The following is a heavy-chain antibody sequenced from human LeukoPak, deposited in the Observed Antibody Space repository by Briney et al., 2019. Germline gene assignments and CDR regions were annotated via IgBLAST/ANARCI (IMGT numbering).Heavy chain of an antibody. Sequence: SETLSLTCTVSGGSISSGSYYWRWIRQPAGKGLEWIGRIYTSGSTNYNPSLKSRVTISVDTSKNQFSLKLSSVTAADTAVYYCASGRYCSGGSCYPLFDYWGQGTLVTVSS. D-gene: IGHD2-15*01. J-gene: IGHJ4*02. CDR2: IYTSGST. V-gene: IGHV4-61*02. CDR1: GGSISSGSYY. CDR3: ASGRYCSGGSCYPLFDY.